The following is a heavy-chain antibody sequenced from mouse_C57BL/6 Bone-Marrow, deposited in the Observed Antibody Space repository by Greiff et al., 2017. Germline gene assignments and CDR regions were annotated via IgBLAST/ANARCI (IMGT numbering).Heavy chain of an antibody. D-gene: IGHD2-3*01. V-gene: IGHV1-55*01. J-gene: IGHJ4*01. CDR2: IYPGSGST. CDR3: ARNLDGYYAMDY. Sequence: VQLKQPGAELVKPGASVKMSCKASGYTFTSYWITWVKQRPGQGLEWIGDIYPGSGSTNYNEKFKSKATLTVDTSSSTAYMQLSSLTSEDSAVYYCARNLDGYYAMDYWGQGTSVTVSS. CDR1: GYTFTSYW.